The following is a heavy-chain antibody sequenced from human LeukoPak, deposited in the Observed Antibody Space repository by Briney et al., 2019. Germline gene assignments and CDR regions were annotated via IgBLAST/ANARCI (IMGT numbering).Heavy chain of an antibody. D-gene: IGHD6-19*01. Sequence: GGSLRLSCAASGFTFSDYYMSWIRQAPGKGLEWVSYISSSSSYTNYADSVKGRFTISRDNAKNSLYLQMNSLRAEDTAVYYCARRGSSGWYDRWGQGTLVTVSS. CDR1: GFTFSDYY. J-gene: IGHJ5*02. CDR2: ISSSSSYT. V-gene: IGHV3-11*03. CDR3: ARRGSSGWYDR.